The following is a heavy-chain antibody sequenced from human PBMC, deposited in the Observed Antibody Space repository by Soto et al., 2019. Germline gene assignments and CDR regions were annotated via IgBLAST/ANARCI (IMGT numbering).Heavy chain of an antibody. D-gene: IGHD2-15*01. Sequence: GGSLRLSCAASGFTFSSNWMNWVRQAPGKGLEWVANIKQDGSEKYYVDSVKGRFTISRDNAKSSLYLQMNSLRAGDTAVYYCARDRGYCSGGTCYSVLDYWCPGTVVTVSS. J-gene: IGHJ4*02. CDR1: GFTFSSNW. V-gene: IGHV3-7*01. CDR3: ARDRGYCSGGTCYSVLDY. CDR2: IKQDGSEK.